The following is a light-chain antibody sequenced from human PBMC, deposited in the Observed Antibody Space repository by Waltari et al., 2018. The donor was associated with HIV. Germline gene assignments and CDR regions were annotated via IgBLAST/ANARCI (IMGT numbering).Light chain of an antibody. CDR2: GAS. J-gene: IGKJ2*01. Sequence: ETVMTQSPVTLSVSPGERATLSCRASQSVSSNLAWYQQRPGQAPRLVIYGASTRATDIRGWFSGSGAGGEITLTISMLKSGEFAVYDCQQYQNSAPNTYGQG. V-gene: IGKV3D-15*01. CDR3: QQYQNSAPNT. CDR1: QSVSSN.